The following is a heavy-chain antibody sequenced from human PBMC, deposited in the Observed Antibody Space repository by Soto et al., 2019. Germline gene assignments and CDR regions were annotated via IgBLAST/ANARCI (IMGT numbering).Heavy chain of an antibody. J-gene: IGHJ6*02. Sequence: ASETLSLTCGVYGGSFSGYDWSWIRHPPGKGLEWIGAINQSGGTNYNPSLRSRVTISVDTSKNQFSLNLSSVTAADTAVYYCAKFKNHYYYGLDVWGQGTTVTVSS. CDR1: GGSFSGYD. CDR3: AKFKNHYYYGLDV. V-gene: IGHV4-34*01. CDR2: INQSGGT.